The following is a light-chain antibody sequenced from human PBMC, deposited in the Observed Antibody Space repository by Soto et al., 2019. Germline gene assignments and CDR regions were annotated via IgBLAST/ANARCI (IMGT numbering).Light chain of an antibody. CDR3: QQYNTYSRT. CDR1: QSISTY. Sequence: DIQMTQSPSTLSASVGDSFTLTCRASQSISTYLAWYQQKPGKAPKLLIYKASSLESGVPSRFSGSGSGAEFTLTISSLQPDDFATYYCQQYNTYSRTFGQGTKVDIK. CDR2: KAS. V-gene: IGKV1-5*03. J-gene: IGKJ1*01.